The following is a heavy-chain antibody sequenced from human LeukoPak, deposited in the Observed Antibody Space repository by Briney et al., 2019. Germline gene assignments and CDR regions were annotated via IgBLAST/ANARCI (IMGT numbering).Heavy chain of an antibody. J-gene: IGHJ4*01. Sequence: PSETLSLTCAVYGGSFSGYYWSWTRQPPGKGLEWIGEINHSGSTNYNPSLKSRVTISVDTSKNQFSLKLSSVTAADTAVYYCASKDTAMAYYFDYWGQGTLVTVSS. CDR2: INHSGST. V-gene: IGHV4-34*01. CDR3: ASKDTAMAYYFDY. CDR1: GGSFSGYY. D-gene: IGHD5-18*01.